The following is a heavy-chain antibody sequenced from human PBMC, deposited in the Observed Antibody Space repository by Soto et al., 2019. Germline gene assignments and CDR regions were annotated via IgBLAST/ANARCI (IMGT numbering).Heavy chain of an antibody. CDR3: AKDRSIGYYSGGSCYLVFDY. Sequence: PGGSLRLSCAASGFTFSSYAMSWVRQAPGKGLEWVSAISGSGGSTYYADSVKGRFTISRDNSKNTLYLQMNSLRAEDTAVYYCAKDRSIGYYSGGSCYLVFDYWGQGTLGTVSS. CDR2: ISGSGGST. V-gene: IGHV3-23*01. CDR1: GFTFSSYA. J-gene: IGHJ4*02. D-gene: IGHD2-15*01.